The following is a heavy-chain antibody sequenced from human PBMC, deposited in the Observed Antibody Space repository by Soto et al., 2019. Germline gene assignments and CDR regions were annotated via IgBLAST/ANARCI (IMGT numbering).Heavy chain of an antibody. CDR2: FDPDDGET. CDR3: AKDQDVDTSFLDAFDM. CDR1: GYTLTELS. D-gene: IGHD5-18*01. J-gene: IGHJ3*02. V-gene: IGHV1-24*01. Sequence: VASVKVSCKVSGYTLTELSMHWVRQAPGKGLEWMGGFDPDDGETIYAQKFKGRVTMTGDTSTNTAYMELSGLRSEDTAVYYCAKDQDVDTSFLDAFDMWGQGTMVTVSS.